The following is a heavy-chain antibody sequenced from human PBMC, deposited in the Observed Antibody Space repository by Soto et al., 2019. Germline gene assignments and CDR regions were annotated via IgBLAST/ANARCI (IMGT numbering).Heavy chain of an antibody. D-gene: IGHD3-10*01. V-gene: IGHV1-18*01. J-gene: IGHJ6*02. CDR1: GYTFTNYG. CDR2: ISPYNGHT. Sequence: GASVKVSCKASGYTFTNYGITWVRQASGQGLEWMGVISPYNGHTNYTQKLQGRVTMTTDTYTSTAYMELRSLIPDDTAVYYCARSIIVVPGTYYFFGMDVWGQGTTVTVSS. CDR3: ARSIIVVPGTYYFFGMDV.